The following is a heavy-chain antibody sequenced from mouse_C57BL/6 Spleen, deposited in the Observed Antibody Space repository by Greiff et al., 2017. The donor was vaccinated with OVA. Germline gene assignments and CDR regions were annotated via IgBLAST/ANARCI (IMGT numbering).Heavy chain of an antibody. CDR1: GFNFKNTY. D-gene: IGHD1-1*01. Sequence: VQLQQSVAELVRPGASVKLSCTASGFNFKNTYMHWVKQRPEQGLEWIGRIDPANGNTKYALKFQGKATVTADTSSNTAYLQLRILTSEDTAIYYRAREDYYKGFDYWGQGTTLTVAS. CDR3: AREDYYKGFDY. V-gene: IGHV14-3*01. CDR2: IDPANGNT. J-gene: IGHJ2*01.